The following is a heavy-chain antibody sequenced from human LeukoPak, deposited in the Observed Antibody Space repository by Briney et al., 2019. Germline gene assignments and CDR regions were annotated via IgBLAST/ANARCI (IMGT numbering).Heavy chain of an antibody. CDR2: IYHSGST. D-gene: IGHD5-18*01. V-gene: IGHV4-38-2*02. Sequence: SETLSLTCTVSGYSISSGYYWGWIRQPPGKGLEWIGSIYHSGSTYYNPSLKSRVTISVDTSKNQFSLKLSSVTAADTAVYYCARGRYSYGRNAFDIWGQGTMVTVSS. J-gene: IGHJ3*02. CDR3: ARGRYSYGRNAFDI. CDR1: GYSISSGYY.